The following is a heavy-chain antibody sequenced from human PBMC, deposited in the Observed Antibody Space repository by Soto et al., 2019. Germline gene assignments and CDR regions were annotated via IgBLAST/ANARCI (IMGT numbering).Heavy chain of an antibody. CDR2: ISKSESPI. V-gene: IGHV3-48*02. CDR1: GFTFSSYD. Sequence: EVQLVESGGGLVQPGGSLRLSCAASGFTFSSYDMSWVRQAPGRGLEWVSYISKSESPIYYADSVKGRFTTSRDNARNALYLQMNSLRDDDTAVYYCARGFSYASLGYWGQGTRITVSS. D-gene: IGHD5-18*01. CDR3: ARGFSYASLGY. J-gene: IGHJ4*02.